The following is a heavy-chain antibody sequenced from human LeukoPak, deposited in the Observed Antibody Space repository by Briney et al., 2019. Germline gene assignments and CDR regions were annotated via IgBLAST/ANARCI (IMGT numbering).Heavy chain of an antibody. J-gene: IGHJ5*02. CDR2: IYTSGST. D-gene: IGHD2-15*01. CDR3: ARAYGSTFDP. V-gene: IGHV4-61*02. Sequence: PSETLSLTCTVSGDSISSGSYYWSWIRQPAGKGLEWIGRIYTSGSTNYNPSLKSRVTISVDTSKNQFSLKLSSVTAADTAVYYCARAYGSTFDPWGQGTLVTVSS. CDR1: GDSISSGSYY.